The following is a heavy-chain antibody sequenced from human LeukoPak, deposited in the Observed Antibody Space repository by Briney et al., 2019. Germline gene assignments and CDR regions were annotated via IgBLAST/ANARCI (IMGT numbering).Heavy chain of an antibody. V-gene: IGHV3-7*01. CDR2: IKRDGNEK. CDR3: AKEGAYPIITYDS. J-gene: IGHJ5*01. D-gene: IGHD3-10*01. Sequence: PGGSLRLSCAASGFTFNIYAMSWVRQAPGKGLEWVANIKRDGNEKNYVDSVKGRFSISRDNAKNSLYLQMDSLRAEDTAVYYCAKEGAYPIITYDSWGQGALVTVSS. CDR1: GFTFNIYA.